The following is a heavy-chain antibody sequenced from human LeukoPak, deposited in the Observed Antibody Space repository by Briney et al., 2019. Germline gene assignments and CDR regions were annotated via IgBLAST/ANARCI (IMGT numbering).Heavy chain of an antibody. CDR3: ARGPQDIDSSHPIYYFDY. V-gene: IGHV3-73*01. CDR1: GFTFSGSA. J-gene: IGHJ4*02. Sequence: GGSLRLSCAASGFTFSGSAMHWVRQASGKGLEWVGRIRSKANSYATAYAASVKGRFTISRDDSKNTAYLQMNSLKTEDTAVYYCARGPQDIDSSHPIYYFDYWGQGTLVTVSS. D-gene: IGHD2-15*01. CDR2: IRSKANSYAT.